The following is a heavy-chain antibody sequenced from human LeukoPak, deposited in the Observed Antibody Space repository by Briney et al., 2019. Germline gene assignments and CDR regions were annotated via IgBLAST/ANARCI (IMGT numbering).Heavy chain of an antibody. D-gene: IGHD3-10*01. Sequence: GGSLRLSCAASGFTFSTYWMSWVRQAPGKGLEWVAFIRYDGINKYYADSVKGRFTISRDSFKNTLYLQMNSLRPEDTAVYYCAKEGDYYGSGSYRDGFDIWGQGTRATVSS. CDR2: IRYDGINK. J-gene: IGHJ3*02. V-gene: IGHV3-30*02. CDR1: GFTFSTYW. CDR3: AKEGDYYGSGSYRDGFDI.